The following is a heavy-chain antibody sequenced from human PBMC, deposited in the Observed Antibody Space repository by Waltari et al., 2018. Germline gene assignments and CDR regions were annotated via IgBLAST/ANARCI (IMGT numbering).Heavy chain of an antibody. V-gene: IGHV1-69*12. CDR2: PIPIFGTA. D-gene: IGHD3-10*01. J-gene: IGHJ4*02. CDR3: ARDRGYGSGSYIDY. CDR1: GGNLSSYA. Sequence: QVQLVQSGAEVKKPGSSVKVSCKASGGNLSSYAFTWVRQAPGKGRDGMGGPIPIFGTANYAQKFQGRVTITADESTSTAYMELSSLRSEDTAVYYCARDRGYGSGSYIDYWGQGTLVTVSS.